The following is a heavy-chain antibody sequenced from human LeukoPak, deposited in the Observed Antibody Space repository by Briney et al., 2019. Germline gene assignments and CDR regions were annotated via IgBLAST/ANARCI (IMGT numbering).Heavy chain of an antibody. CDR2: ISSSSSYI. J-gene: IGHJ3*02. D-gene: IGHD2-21*01. Sequence: GGSLRLSCAASGFTFSSYSMNWVRQAPGKGLEWVSSISSSSSYIDYADSVKGRFTISRDNAKNSLYLQMNSLRAEDTAVYYCARGAYYAFDIWGQGTMVTVSS. V-gene: IGHV3-21*01. CDR1: GFTFSSYS. CDR3: ARGAYYAFDI.